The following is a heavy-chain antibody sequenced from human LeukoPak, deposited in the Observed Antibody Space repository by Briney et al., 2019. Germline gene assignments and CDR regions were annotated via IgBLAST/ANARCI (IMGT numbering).Heavy chain of an antibody. CDR2: IYHSGST. D-gene: IGHD3-22*01. V-gene: IGHV4-38-2*02. Sequence: SETLSLTRTVSGYSISSGYYWGWIRQPPGKGLEWIGSIYHSGSTYHNPSLKSRVTISVDTSKNQFSLKLSSVTAADTAVYYCARLSLQYLDYWGQGTLVTVSS. J-gene: IGHJ4*02. CDR1: GYSISSGYY. CDR3: ARLSLQYLDY.